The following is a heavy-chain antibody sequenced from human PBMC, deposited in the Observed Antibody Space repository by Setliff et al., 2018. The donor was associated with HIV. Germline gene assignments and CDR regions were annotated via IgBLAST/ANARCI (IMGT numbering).Heavy chain of an antibody. Sequence: SETLSLTCGIYGGSFSDYYWSWIRQPPGKGLEWIGCIDASANTYYIPSLKSRATISIDTSKNQLSLKLRSVTAAYTAVYYCARNLWFGGNRYFDYWGQGPLVTVSS. CDR3: ARNLWFGGNRYFDY. CDR1: GGSFSDYY. CDR2: IDASANT. J-gene: IGHJ4*02. D-gene: IGHD3-10*01. V-gene: IGHV4-34*01.